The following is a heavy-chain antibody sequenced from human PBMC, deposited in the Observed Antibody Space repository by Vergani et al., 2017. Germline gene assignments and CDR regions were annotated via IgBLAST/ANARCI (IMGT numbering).Heavy chain of an antibody. V-gene: IGHV1-18*01. CDR3: ARTYYDFWSGYLDYYYYYGMDV. D-gene: IGHD3-3*01. CDR2: ISAYNGNT. J-gene: IGHJ6*02. Sequence: QVQLVQSGAEVKKPGASVKVSCKASGYTFTSYGISWVRQAPGQGLEWMGWISAYNGNTNYAQKLQGRVTMTTDTSTSTAYMELRSLRSDDTAVYYCARTYYDFWSGYLDYYYYYGMDVWGQGTTVTVSS. CDR1: GYTFTSYG.